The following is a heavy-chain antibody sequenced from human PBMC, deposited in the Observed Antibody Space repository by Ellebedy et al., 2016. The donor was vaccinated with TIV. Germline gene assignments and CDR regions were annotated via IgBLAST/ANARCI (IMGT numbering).Heavy chain of an antibody. CDR2: IYHSGST. Sequence: MPSETLSLTCAVSGGSISSGGYSWSWIRQPPGKGLEWIGYIYHSGSTYYNPSLKSRVTISVDRSKNQFSLKLSSVTAADTAVYYYARGGITIFGVVRPFDLWGRGTLVTVSS. CDR1: GGSISSGGYS. CDR3: ARGGITIFGVVRPFDL. V-gene: IGHV4-30-2*01. J-gene: IGHJ2*01. D-gene: IGHD3-3*01.